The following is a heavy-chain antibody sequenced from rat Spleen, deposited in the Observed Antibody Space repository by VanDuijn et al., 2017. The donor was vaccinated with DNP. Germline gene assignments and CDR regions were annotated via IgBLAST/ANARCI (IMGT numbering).Heavy chain of an antibody. J-gene: IGHJ4*01. CDR1: GYSISTSYR. CDR3: ARYITTGAMDA. CDR2: IKYSGIT. Sequence: EVQLQESGPGLLKPSQSLSLTCSVTGYSISTSYRWNWIRKFPGNKMEWIGHIKYSGITSYNPSLTSRISITRDTSKNQFFLQLNSVTSEDTATYYCARYITTGAMDAWGQGTSVTVSS. D-gene: IGHD1-10*01. V-gene: IGHV3-1*01.